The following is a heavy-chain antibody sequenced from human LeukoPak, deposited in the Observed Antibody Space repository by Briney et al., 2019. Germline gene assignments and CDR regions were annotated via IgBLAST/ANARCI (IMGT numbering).Heavy chain of an antibody. CDR2: FDREDDEP. CDR1: GYTLSDFF. D-gene: IGHD3-22*01. V-gene: IGHV1-24*01. Sequence: ASVKVSCKVSGYTLSDFFMHWVRQAPGKGLEWLGGFDREDDEPIYAQKSQGRVRMTGDTSTATAYMELSALRAEDTAVYYCATLDFYYDSSGRPLPPDWGQGTLVTVSS. CDR3: ATLDFYYDSSGRPLPPD. J-gene: IGHJ4*02.